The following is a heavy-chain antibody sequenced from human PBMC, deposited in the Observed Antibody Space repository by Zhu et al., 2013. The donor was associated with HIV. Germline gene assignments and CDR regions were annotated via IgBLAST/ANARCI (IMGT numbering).Heavy chain of an antibody. Sequence: QVQLVQSGAEVKKPGASVKVSCKTSGYTFTNYGISWVRQAPGQGLLWMGGIIPVFGTVNYAQTFQDRVTITADELRNTAYMELTSLRSDDTAVYYCARDGEEYNMDNWFDFWGQGTLVTVSS. V-gene: IGHV1-69*13. J-gene: IGHJ5*01. D-gene: IGHD1-1*01. CDR1: GYTFTNYG. CDR3: ARDGEEYNMDNWFDF. CDR2: IIPVFGTV.